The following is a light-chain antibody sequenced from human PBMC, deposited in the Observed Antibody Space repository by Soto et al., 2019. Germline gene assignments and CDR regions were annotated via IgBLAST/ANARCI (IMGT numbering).Light chain of an antibody. Sequence: SYELTQPPSMSVSPGQTARITCSGDSLPKQYAYWYQQQAGQAPVLVIYTDTERPSGIPERFSGSSSGTTVTLTINGVQAEDEADYYCQSADSSGTDVVFGGGTKLTVL. CDR1: SLPKQY. J-gene: IGLJ3*02. CDR2: TDT. V-gene: IGLV3-25*03. CDR3: QSADSSGTDVV.